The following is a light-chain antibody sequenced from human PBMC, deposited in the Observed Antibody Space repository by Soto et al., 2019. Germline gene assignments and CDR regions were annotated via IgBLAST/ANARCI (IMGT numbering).Light chain of an antibody. Sequence: DIQMTQSPSSLSASVGDRVTITCRASQIISSYLNWYQQKPGKAPKLLIYDASNLETGVPSRFSGSGSGTDFTFTISSLQPEDFATYYCQQFNNYPITFGQGTRLEIK. CDR1: QIISSY. V-gene: IGKV1-33*01. CDR3: QQFNNYPIT. CDR2: DAS. J-gene: IGKJ5*01.